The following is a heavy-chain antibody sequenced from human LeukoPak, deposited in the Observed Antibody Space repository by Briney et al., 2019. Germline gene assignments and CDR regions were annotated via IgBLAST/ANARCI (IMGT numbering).Heavy chain of an antibody. D-gene: IGHD5-12*01. CDR2: INAGNGNT. CDR1: GYTFTSYA. J-gene: IGHJ4*02. CDR3: ARGSISGVATIELDFDY. V-gene: IGHV1-3*01. Sequence: GASVKVSWKASGYTFTSYAMHWVRQAPAQRLEWMGWINAGNGNTKYSQKFQGRVTITRDTSASTAYMELSSLRSEDTAVYYCARGSISGVATIELDFDYWGQGTLVTVSS.